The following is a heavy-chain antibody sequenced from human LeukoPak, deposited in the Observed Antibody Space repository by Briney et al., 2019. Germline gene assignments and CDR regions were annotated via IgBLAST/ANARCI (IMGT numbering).Heavy chain of an antibody. J-gene: IGHJ4*02. CDR1: GFTFSSYA. Sequence: PGGSLRLSCAAAGFTFSSYAMSWVRQAPGKGLEWVSAISGSGGSTYYADSVKGRFTISRDNSKNTLYLQMNSLRAEDTAVYYCAKVSGYDFGPFDYWGQGTLVTVSS. V-gene: IGHV3-23*01. D-gene: IGHD5-12*01. CDR3: AKVSGYDFGPFDY. CDR2: ISGSGGST.